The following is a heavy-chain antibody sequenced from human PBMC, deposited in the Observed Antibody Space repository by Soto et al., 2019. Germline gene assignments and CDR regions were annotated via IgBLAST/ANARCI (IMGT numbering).Heavy chain of an antibody. CDR1: GFTFSSYA. CDR3: ARSPAMVVAATPSFGWFDY. Sequence: QVQLVESGGGVVQPWRSLRLSCAASGFTFSSYAMHWVRQAPGKGLEWVAVISYDGSNKYYADSVKGRCTISRDNSKNKLYLHMNSLRAEDTAVYYCARSPAMVVAATPSFGWFDYWGQGTLVTVSS. CDR2: ISYDGSNK. D-gene: IGHD2-15*01. V-gene: IGHV3-30-3*01. J-gene: IGHJ4*02.